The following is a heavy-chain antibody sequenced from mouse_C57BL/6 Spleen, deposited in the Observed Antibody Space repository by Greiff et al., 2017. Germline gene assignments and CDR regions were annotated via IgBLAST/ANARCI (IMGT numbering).Heavy chain of an antibody. J-gene: IGHJ3*01. CDR2: ISYSGST. CDR3: ARAGGSWFAY. Sequence: EVQRVESGPGMVKPSQSLSLTCTVTGYSITSGYDWHWIRHFPGNKLEWMGYISYSGSTNYNPSLKSRISITHDTSKNHFFLKLNSVTTEDTATYYCARAGGSWFAYWGQGTLVTVSA. V-gene: IGHV3-1*01. CDR1: GYSITSGYD. D-gene: IGHD3-1*01.